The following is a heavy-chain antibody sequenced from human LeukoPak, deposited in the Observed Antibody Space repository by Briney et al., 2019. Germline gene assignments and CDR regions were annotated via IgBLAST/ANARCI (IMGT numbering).Heavy chain of an antibody. V-gene: IGHV4-34*01. D-gene: IGHD3-10*01. Sequence: SSETLSLTCAVYGGSFSGYYWSWIRQPPGKGLEWIGEINHIGSTNYNPSLKSRVTISVDTSKNQFSLKLSSVTAADTAVYYCARGRAAPLLWFGELLGTPLDIWGQGTMVTVSS. CDR3: ARGRAAPLLWFGELLGTPLDI. J-gene: IGHJ3*02. CDR2: INHIGST. CDR1: GGSFSGYY.